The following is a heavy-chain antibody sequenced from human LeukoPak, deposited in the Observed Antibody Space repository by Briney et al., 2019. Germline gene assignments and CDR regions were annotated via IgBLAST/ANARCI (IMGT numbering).Heavy chain of an antibody. Sequence: ASVKVSCKASGYTFTGYSMHWVRQAPGQGLEWMGWISAYNGNTNYAQKLQGRVTMTTDTSTSTAYMELRSLRSDDTAVYYCARGDYDYVWGSYRPMYYFDYWGQGTLVTVSS. J-gene: IGHJ4*02. D-gene: IGHD3-16*02. CDR1: GYTFTGYS. CDR3: ARGDYDYVWGSYRPMYYFDY. CDR2: ISAYNGNT. V-gene: IGHV1-18*04.